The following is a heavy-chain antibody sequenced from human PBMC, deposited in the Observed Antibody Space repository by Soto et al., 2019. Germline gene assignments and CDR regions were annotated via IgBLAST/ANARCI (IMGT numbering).Heavy chain of an antibody. CDR2: IIPIFGTA. D-gene: IGHD6-19*01. J-gene: IGHJ4*02. Sequence: GASVKVSCKASGGTFSSYAISWVRQAPGQGLEWMGGIIPIFGTANYAQKFQGRVTITADKSTSTAYMELSSLRSEDTAVYYCARDRLPYSSGFRVFDYWGQGTLVTVSS. CDR3: ARDRLPYSSGFRVFDY. CDR1: GGTFSSYA. V-gene: IGHV1-69*06.